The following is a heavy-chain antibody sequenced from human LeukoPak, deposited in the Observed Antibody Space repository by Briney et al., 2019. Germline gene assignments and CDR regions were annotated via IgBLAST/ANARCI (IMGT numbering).Heavy chain of an antibody. J-gene: IGHJ5*02. Sequence: ASVKVSCKASGYTFTGYYMHWVRQAPGQGLEWMGWINPNSGGTNYAQKFQGWVTMTRDTSISTAYMELSRLRSDDTAVYYCARDRHGSFDSSGYYGWFDPWGQGTLVTVSS. CDR2: INPNSGGT. CDR1: GYTFTGYY. CDR3: ARDRHGSFDSSGYYGWFDP. V-gene: IGHV1-2*04. D-gene: IGHD3-22*01.